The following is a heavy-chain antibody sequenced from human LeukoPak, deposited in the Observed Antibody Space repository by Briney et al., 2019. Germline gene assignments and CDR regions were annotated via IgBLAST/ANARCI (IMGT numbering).Heavy chain of an antibody. CDR3: ARTGVDYGIFYYMDV. CDR1: GFIFSSYS. CDR2: ISSSSSYI. J-gene: IGHJ6*03. V-gene: IGHV3-21*01. Sequence: GGSLRLSCAASGFIFSSYSMNWVRQAPGKGLEWVSSISSSSSYIYYADSVKGRFTISRDNAKNSLYLQMNSLRAEDTAVYYCARTGVDYGIFYYMDVWGKGTTVTISS. D-gene: IGHD4-17*01.